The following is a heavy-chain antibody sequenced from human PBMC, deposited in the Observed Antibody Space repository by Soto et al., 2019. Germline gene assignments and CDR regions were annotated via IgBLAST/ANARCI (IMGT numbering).Heavy chain of an antibody. CDR3: ARDLGIAARPPRLLYGMDV. V-gene: IGHV3-30-3*01. CDR2: ISYDGSNK. D-gene: IGHD6-6*01. Sequence: GGSLRLSCAASGFTFSSYAMHWVRQAPGKGLEWVAVISYDGSNKYYADSVKGRFTISRDNSKNTLYLQMNSLRAEDTAVYYCARDLGIAARPPRLLYGMDVWGQGTTVTVSS. J-gene: IGHJ6*02. CDR1: GFTFSSYA.